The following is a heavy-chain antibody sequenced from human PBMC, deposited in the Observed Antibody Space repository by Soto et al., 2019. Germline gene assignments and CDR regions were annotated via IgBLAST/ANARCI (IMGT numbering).Heavy chain of an antibody. CDR1: GGTFSSHA. Sequence: GASVKVSCKASGGTFSSHAISWVRQAPGQGLEWMGGIIPIFGTANYAQKFQGRVTITADESTSTAYMELSSLRSEDTAVYYWASISDYYDRSGYYCYWGQGTLVAVS. J-gene: IGHJ4*02. V-gene: IGHV1-69*13. CDR3: ASISDYYDRSGYYCY. D-gene: IGHD3-22*01. CDR2: IIPIFGTA.